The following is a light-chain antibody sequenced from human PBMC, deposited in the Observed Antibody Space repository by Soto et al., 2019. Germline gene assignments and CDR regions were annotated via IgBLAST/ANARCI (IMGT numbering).Light chain of an antibody. CDR2: RDS. V-gene: IGLV1-44*01. CDR1: NSNLGSNP. Sequence: QPVLTQPPSASGTPGQRVTISCSGGNSNLGSNPVNWYLHLPGTAPKLLIYRDSQRPSGVPDRFSGSKSGTSASLAISGLQSEDEADYFCSAWDDSIFGPVFGGGTKVTVL. J-gene: IGLJ2*01. CDR3: SAWDDSIFGPV.